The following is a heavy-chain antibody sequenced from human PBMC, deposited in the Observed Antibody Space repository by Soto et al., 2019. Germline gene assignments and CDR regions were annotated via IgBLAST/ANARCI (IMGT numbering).Heavy chain of an antibody. J-gene: IGHJ4*02. V-gene: IGHV3-11*06. CDR3: AGGIIASGKGFDY. CDR2: ISSSSSYT. CDR1: GFTFSDYY. Sequence: PAESLRLSCAASGFTFSDYYLSWIRQAPGKGLEWVSYISSSSSYTNYADPAKGRLTISRENTKNSQYLLMHSLRADATAVFYYAGGIIASGKGFDYWGQGTLVTVSS. D-gene: IGHD6-13*01.